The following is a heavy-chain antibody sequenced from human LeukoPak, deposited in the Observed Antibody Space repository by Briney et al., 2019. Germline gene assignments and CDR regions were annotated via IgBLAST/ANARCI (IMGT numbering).Heavy chain of an antibody. D-gene: IGHD4-17*01. Sequence: GGSLRLSCAASGFTFDVYAMHWVRQGPGKGLEWVSGISWNSGRIDYADSVKGRFTIPRDNAKNSLYLQMNSLRAEDTALYYCAKGLYGDYVGYFDFSGQGTQVTVSS. CDR3: AKGLYGDYVGYFDF. CDR1: GFTFDVYA. CDR2: ISWNSGRI. J-gene: IGHJ4*02. V-gene: IGHV3-9*01.